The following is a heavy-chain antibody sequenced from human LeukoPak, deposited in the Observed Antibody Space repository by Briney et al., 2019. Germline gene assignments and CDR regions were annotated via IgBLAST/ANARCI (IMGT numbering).Heavy chain of an antibody. J-gene: IGHJ4*02. V-gene: IGHV1-8*01. D-gene: IGHD5-12*01. CDR2: MNPNSGNA. CDR3: ARGKDIVATIPPHFDY. Sequence: GASVKVSCKASGYTFTSYDINWVRQATGQGLEWMGWMNPNSGNAGYAQKFQGRVTMTRNTSISTAYMELSSLRSEDTAVYYCARGKDIVATIPPHFDYWGQGTLDTVSS. CDR1: GYTFTSYD.